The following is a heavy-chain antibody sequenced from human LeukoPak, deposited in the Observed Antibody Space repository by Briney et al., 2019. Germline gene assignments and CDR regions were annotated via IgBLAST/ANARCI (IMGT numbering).Heavy chain of an antibody. J-gene: IGHJ4*02. V-gene: IGHV3-23*01. CDR3: AKDRSFFNVLCQGDFDY. Sequence: GGSLRLSCAASGFIFSSYAMSWVRQAPGKGLEWVSTIRGSGGSTYYADSVKGRFTISRDNSKNTVYLQMNSLRAEDTAVYYWAKDRSFFNVLCQGDFDYGGQGTLVTDPS. CDR2: IRGSGGST. CDR1: GFIFSSYA. D-gene: IGHD2-8*01.